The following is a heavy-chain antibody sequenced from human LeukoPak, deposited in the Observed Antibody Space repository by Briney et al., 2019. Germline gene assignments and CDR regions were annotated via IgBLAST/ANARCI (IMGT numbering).Heavy chain of an antibody. CDR3: ATPPERGGGKTGW. CDR2: ISPDGNTE. CDR1: GFTFSNYG. Sequence: GGSLRLSCAASGFTFSNYGMHWVRQAPGKGLEWVAVISPDGNTEYYTESVKGRFTISRDNSKNTMYLQMNSLRVEDTAVYYCATPPERGGGKTGWWGQGTLVTVSS. V-gene: IGHV3-30*19. D-gene: IGHD1-14*01. J-gene: IGHJ4*02.